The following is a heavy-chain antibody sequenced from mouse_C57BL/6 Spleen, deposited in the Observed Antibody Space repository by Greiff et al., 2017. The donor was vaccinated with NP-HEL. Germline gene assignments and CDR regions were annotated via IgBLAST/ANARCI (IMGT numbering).Heavy chain of an antibody. CDR2: ISGGGGNT. V-gene: IGHV5-9*01. D-gene: IGHD1-1*01. CDR1: GFTFSSYT. J-gene: IGHJ4*01. CDR3: ARLYYYGSSPYAMDY. Sequence: EVQLVESGGGLVKPGGSLKLSCAASGFTFSSYTMSWVRQTPEKRLEWVATISGGGGNTYYPDSVKGRFTISRDNAKNTLYLQMSSLRSEDTALYYCARLYYYGSSPYAMDYWGQGTSVTVSS.